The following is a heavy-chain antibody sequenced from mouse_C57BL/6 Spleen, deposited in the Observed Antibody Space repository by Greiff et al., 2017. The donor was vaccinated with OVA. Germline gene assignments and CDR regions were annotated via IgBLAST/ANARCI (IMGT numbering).Heavy chain of an antibody. V-gene: IGHV5-4*01. CDR1: GFTFSSYA. J-gene: IGHJ2*01. CDR3: AREGSTMVTTSYFDY. CDR2: ISDGGSYT. D-gene: IGHD2-2*01. Sequence: EVMLVESGGGLVKPGGSLKLSCAASGFTFSSYAMSWVRQTPEKRLEWVATISDGGSYTYYPDNVKGRFTISRDNAKNNLYLQMSHLKSEDTAMYYCAREGSTMVTTSYFDYWGQGTTLTVSS.